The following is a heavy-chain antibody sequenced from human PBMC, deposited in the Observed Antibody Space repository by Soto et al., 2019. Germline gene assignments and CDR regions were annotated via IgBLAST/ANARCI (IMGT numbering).Heavy chain of an antibody. CDR2: ISASGDIT. CDR3: AKSPRSGYEPPWAY. CDR1: GGSISSYY. D-gene: IGHD5-12*01. Sequence: ETLSLTCTVSGGSISSYYWSWIRQPPGKGLEWVSGISASGDITYYADSVKGRFTISRDNSKNTLFLQLNSLRAEDTAVYYCAKSPRSGYEPPWAYWGQGTQVTVSS. V-gene: IGHV3-23*01. J-gene: IGHJ4*02.